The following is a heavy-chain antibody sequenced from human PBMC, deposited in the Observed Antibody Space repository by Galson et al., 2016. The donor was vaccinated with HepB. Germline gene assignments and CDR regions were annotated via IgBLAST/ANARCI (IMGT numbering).Heavy chain of an antibody. V-gene: IGHV3-30*18. CDR3: AKDQLIVIVPAAGNWFGP. D-gene: IGHD2-2*01. CDR1: GFTFSRFG. Sequence: SLRLSCAASGFTFSRFGMHWVRQAPGKGLEWVAIISYDGNKSYYADFVRGRFTISRDDSKNMLYLDMNSLRADDTAVYYCAKDQLIVIVPAAGNWFGPWGQGTLVTVSS. J-gene: IGHJ5*02. CDR2: ISYDGNKS.